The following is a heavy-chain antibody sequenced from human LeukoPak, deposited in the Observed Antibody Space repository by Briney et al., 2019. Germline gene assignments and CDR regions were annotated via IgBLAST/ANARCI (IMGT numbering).Heavy chain of an antibody. V-gene: IGHV1-24*01. CDR1: GYTLTELS. CDR3: VTLGWFGEAYGMDV. Sequence: ASVKVSCKVSGYTLTELSIHWVRQAPGKGLEWMGGFDPEDGETIYAQKFQGRVTMTEDTSTDTAYMELSSLRSEDTAVYYCVTLGWFGEAYGMDVWGQGTTVTVPS. CDR2: FDPEDGET. D-gene: IGHD3-10*01. J-gene: IGHJ6*02.